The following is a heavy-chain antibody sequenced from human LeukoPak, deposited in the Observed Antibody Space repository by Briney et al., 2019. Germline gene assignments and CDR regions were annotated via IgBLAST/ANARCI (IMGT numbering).Heavy chain of an antibody. Sequence: GGSLRLSCTASGFTFGDYAMSWFRQAPGKGLEWVSAISGSGGSTYYADSVKGRFTISRDNSKNTLYLQMNSLRAEDTAVYYCAKVLGVRYYYDSSGQFDYWGQGTLVTVSS. CDR1: GFTFGDYA. CDR2: ISGSGGST. J-gene: IGHJ4*02. CDR3: AKVLGVRYYYDSSGQFDY. V-gene: IGHV3-23*01. D-gene: IGHD3-22*01.